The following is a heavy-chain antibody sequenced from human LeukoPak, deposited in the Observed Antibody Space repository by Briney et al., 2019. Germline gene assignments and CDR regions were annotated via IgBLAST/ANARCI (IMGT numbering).Heavy chain of an antibody. CDR1: GGSISSYY. Sequence: SETLSLTCTVSGGSISSYYWSWIRQPPGKGLEWIGYIYYSGSTNYNPSLKSRVTISVDTSKNQFSLKLSSVTAADTAVYYCARHSREGYNYGTYWGQGTLVTVSS. J-gene: IGHJ4*02. CDR3: ARHSREGYNYGTY. CDR2: IYYSGST. V-gene: IGHV4-59*01. D-gene: IGHD5-24*01.